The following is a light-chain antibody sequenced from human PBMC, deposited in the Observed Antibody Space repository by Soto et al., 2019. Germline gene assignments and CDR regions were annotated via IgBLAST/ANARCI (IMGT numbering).Light chain of an antibody. V-gene: IGKV1-5*03. CDR3: QQYESYPMT. CDR2: KAS. CDR1: QSISSW. J-gene: IGKJ4*01. Sequence: DSQMTQYPSTLSASIGDRVTITCRAGQSISSWLAWYQQKPGKAPKLLISKASTLQSGVPPRFSGSGSGTEFALTISSLQRDDFATYYCQQYESYPMTFGGGTKVEIK.